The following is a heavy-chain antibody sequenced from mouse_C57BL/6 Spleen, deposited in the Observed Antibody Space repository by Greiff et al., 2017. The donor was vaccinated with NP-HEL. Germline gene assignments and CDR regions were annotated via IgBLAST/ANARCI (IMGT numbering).Heavy chain of an antibody. CDR2: INPGSGGT. CDR1: GYAFTNYL. CDR3: ARILGYYGDY. Sequence: VQLQQSGAELVRPGTSVKVSCKASGYAFTNYLIEWVKQRPGRGLEWIGVINPGSGGTNYNEKFKGKATLTADKSSSTAYMQLSSLTSEDSAVYFCARILGYYGDYWGQGTTLTVSS. V-gene: IGHV1-54*01. J-gene: IGHJ2*01. D-gene: IGHD1-1*01.